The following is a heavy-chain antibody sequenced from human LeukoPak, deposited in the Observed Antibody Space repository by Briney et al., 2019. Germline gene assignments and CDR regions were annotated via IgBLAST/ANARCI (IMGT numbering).Heavy chain of an antibody. V-gene: IGHV1-69*01. CDR1: GGTFSSYA. D-gene: IGHD2-2*01. Sequence: SSVKVSCKASGGTFSSYAISWVRQAPGQGLEWMGGIIPIFGTANYAQKFQGRVTITADESTSTAYMELSSLRSEDTAVYYCARPYCSSTSCSNYFDYWGQGTLVTASS. J-gene: IGHJ4*02. CDR3: ARPYCSSTSCSNYFDY. CDR2: IIPIFGTA.